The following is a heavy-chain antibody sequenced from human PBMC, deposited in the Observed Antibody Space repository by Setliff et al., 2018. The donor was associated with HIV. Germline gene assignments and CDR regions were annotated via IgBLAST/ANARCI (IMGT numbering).Heavy chain of an antibody. D-gene: IGHD3-10*01. J-gene: IGHJ5*02. CDR2: INPKSDGT. V-gene: IGHV1-2*02. CDR3: AIWFGELLSRGDWFDP. CDR1: GYSYTDYY. Sequence: ASVKVSCKASGYSYTDYYIHWVRQAPGQGLEWMGWINPKSDGTNYAQKLQGRVTMTTDTSTSTAYMELRSLRSDDTALYYCAIWFGELLSRGDWFDPRGQGTLGTVS.